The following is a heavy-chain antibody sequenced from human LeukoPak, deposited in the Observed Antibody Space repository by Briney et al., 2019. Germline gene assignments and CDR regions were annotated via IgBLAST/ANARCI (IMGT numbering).Heavy chain of an antibody. D-gene: IGHD2-21*01. CDR2: ASGSGGNT. Sequence: GGSLRLSCEVSGFTFSNYAMTWVRQAPGKGLEWVSGASGSGGNTYYADSVKGRFTISRDNSKNTLYLQMNSLRAEDTAVYYCAKDKDCGGEMDCPLNYWGQGTLVTVSS. V-gene: IGHV3-23*01. CDR1: GFTFSNYA. CDR3: AKDKDCGGEMDCPLNY. J-gene: IGHJ4*02.